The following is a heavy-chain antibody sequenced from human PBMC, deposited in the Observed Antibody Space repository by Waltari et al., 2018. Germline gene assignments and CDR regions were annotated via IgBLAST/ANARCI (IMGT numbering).Heavy chain of an antibody. CDR1: GYSFTSYW. J-gene: IGHJ4*02. V-gene: IGHV5-51*03. CDR2: IYPGDSDT. CDR3: ASSENSGYDWAPDY. Sequence: ELQLVQSGAEVKKPGESLKIAGTGAGYSFTSYWIGWVRQMPGKGLEWMGIIYPGDSDTRYSPSFQGQVTISADKSISPAYLQWSSLKASDTAMYYCASSENSGYDWAPDYWGQGTLVTVSS. D-gene: IGHD5-12*01.